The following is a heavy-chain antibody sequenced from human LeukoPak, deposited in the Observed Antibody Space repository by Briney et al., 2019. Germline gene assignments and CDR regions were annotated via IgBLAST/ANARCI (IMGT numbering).Heavy chain of an antibody. CDR1: GYTFTSYG. V-gene: IGHV1-18*01. CDR3: ARSLMITFGGIIVEENWFDP. CDR2: ISAYNGNT. D-gene: IGHD3-16*02. Sequence: ASVKVSCKASGYTFTSYGISWVRQAPGQGLEWMGWISAYNGNTKYAQKFQGRVTMTTDTSTSTAYMELRSLRSDDTAVYYCARSLMITFGGIIVEENWFDPWGKGTLVTVSS. J-gene: IGHJ5*02.